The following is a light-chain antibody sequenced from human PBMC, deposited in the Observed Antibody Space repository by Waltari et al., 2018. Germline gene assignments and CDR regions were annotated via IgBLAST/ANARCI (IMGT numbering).Light chain of an antibody. J-gene: IGKJ1*01. Sequence: DIQMTQSASTLSASVGDRVTITCRASESINSWLAWHQQKPGKAPELLTFKASTVESGVPSRFSGSGSGTEFTLTISSLQPDDFATYYCQQYYRPPWTFGQGTKVDLK. CDR3: QQYYRPPWT. CDR2: KAS. V-gene: IGKV1-5*03. CDR1: ESINSW.